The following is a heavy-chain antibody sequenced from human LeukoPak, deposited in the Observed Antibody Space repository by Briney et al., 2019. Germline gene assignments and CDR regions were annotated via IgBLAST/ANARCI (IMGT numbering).Heavy chain of an antibody. V-gene: IGHV3-11*04. CDR1: GFTFSDYY. J-gene: IGHJ4*02. CDR2: ISTSGSTI. D-gene: IGHD3-22*01. CDR3: ARGPSITMIVVEYDY. Sequence: TGGSLRLSCTASGFTFSDYYMSWIRQAPGKGLEWVSYISTSGSTIYYADSVKGRFTISRDNAKNSLYLQMNSLRAEDTAVYYCARGPSITMIVVEYDYWGQGTLVTVSS.